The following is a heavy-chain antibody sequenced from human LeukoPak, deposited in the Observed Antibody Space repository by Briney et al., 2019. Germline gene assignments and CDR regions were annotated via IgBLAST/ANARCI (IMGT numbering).Heavy chain of an antibody. Sequence: GGSLRLSCAASGFTFNSYAMTWVRQAPEKGLEWVSSIIDSGISTYYGDSVKGRFTISRDNSKNTLYLQMNSLRAEDTAVYYCAKETGYSGYDFGDYWGQGTPVTASS. D-gene: IGHD5-12*01. J-gene: IGHJ4*02. CDR3: AKETGYSGYDFGDY. CDR1: GFTFNSYA. V-gene: IGHV3-23*01. CDR2: IIDSGIST.